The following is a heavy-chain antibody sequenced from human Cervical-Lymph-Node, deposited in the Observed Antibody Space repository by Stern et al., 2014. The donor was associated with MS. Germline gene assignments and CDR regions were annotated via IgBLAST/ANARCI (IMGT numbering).Heavy chain of an antibody. CDR1: GYTFTENV. CDR2: INTNTGNP. D-gene: IGHD3-22*01. CDR3: ARRRRTSGIVFTYFDS. J-gene: IGHJ4*02. V-gene: IGHV7-4-1*02. Sequence: QMQLVQSGSELKKPGASVKVSCEAYGYTFTENVINWVRQAPGQGLEWMGWINTNTGNPAYAQGFTGRFVFSLDTSVSTAYLHISNLKAEDTAIYYCARRRRTSGIVFTYFDSWGQGTLVTVSS.